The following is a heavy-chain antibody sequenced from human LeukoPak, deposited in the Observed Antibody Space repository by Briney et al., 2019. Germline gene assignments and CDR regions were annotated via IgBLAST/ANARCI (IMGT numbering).Heavy chain of an antibody. V-gene: IGHV4-39*07. Sequence: PSETLSLTCTVSGGSISSSSYYWGWIRQPPGKGLEWIGSIYYSGSTYYNPSLKSRVTISVDTSKNQFSLKLSSVTAADTAVYYCARRPSRWVPTYYFDYWGQGTLVTVSS. CDR1: GGSISSSSYY. D-gene: IGHD3-16*01. CDR2: IYYSGST. J-gene: IGHJ4*02. CDR3: ARRPSRWVPTYYFDY.